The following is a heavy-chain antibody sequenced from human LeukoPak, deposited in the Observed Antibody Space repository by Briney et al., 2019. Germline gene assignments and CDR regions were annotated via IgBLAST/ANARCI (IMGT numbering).Heavy chain of an antibody. CDR3: ARLRFLEWLFPWFDP. CDR1: GGSISSQY. CDR2: ISYSGNT. V-gene: IGHV4-59*08. Sequence: SETLSLTCIVSGGSISSQYWSWIRQPPGRGLEWIGYISYSGNTKYNPSLRSRVTISADTSKNQFSLKLNSMTAADTSVYYCARLRFLEWLFPWFDPWGQGTLVTVSS. D-gene: IGHD3-3*01. J-gene: IGHJ5*02.